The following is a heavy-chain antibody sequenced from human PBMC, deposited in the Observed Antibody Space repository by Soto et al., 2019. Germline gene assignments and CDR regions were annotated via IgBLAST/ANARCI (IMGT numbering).Heavy chain of an antibody. V-gene: IGHV3-30*02. CDR1: GFNFSSYG. J-gene: IGHJ4*02. CDR2: IWNDGSNE. D-gene: IGHD4-17*01. CDR3: ARAPSGYGDYGFDY. Sequence: PGGSLRLSCEASGFNFSSYGIHWVRQAPGKGLEWVAIIWNDGSNEYYADSVKGRFTISRDNSKNTLYLQMNSLRAEDTAVYYCARAPSGYGDYGFDYWGQGTLVTVS.